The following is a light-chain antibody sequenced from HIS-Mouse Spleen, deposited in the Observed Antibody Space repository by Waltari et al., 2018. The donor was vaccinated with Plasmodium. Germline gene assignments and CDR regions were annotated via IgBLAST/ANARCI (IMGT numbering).Light chain of an antibody. CDR2: WAS. CDR3: QQYYSTLTWT. V-gene: IGKV4-1*01. Sequence: DIVMTQSPDSLAVSLGERATINCKSSQSVLYSSNNKNYLAWYQQKPGPPPKLLIYWASTRESGVPHRFSGGRSGTDFTLPIISLQAEDVAVYYCQQYYSTLTWTFGQGTKVEIK. J-gene: IGKJ1*01. CDR1: QSVLYSSNNKNY.